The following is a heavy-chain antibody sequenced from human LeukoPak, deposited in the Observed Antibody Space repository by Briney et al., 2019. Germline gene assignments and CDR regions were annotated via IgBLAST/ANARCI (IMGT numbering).Heavy chain of an antibody. CDR2: ISGSGGST. CDR3: AKDLLRKEYYFDY. J-gene: IGHJ4*02. Sequence: GGSLRLSCAASGFTFGSYAMSWVRQAPGKGLEWVSAISGSGGSTYYADSVKGRFTISRDNSKNTLHLQINSLRADDTAVYYCAKDLLRKEYYFDYWGQGTLVTVSS. V-gene: IGHV3-23*01. D-gene: IGHD3-10*01. CDR1: GFTFGSYA.